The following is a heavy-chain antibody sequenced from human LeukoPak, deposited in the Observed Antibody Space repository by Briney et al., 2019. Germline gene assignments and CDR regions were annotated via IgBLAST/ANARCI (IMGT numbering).Heavy chain of an antibody. D-gene: IGHD3-22*01. CDR3: ARDARYYDSSGYYVFDI. V-gene: IGHV4-31*03. CDR2: IYYSGST. Sequence: SETLSLTCTVSGGSLSSGGYYWSWIRQHPGKGLEWIGYIYYSGSTYYNPSLKSRVTISVDTSKNQFSLKLTSVTAADTAVYYCARDARYYDSSGYYVFDIWGQGTKATVSS. J-gene: IGHJ3*02. CDR1: GGSLSSGGYY.